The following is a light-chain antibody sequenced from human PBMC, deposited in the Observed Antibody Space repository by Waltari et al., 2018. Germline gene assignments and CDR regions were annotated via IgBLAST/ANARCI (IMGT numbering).Light chain of an antibody. CDR3: QNHERLPAT. CDR2: AAS. V-gene: IGKV3-20*01. J-gene: IGKJ1*01. Sequence: EVVLTPSPGTLSLSPGERATLSCRASPSFNKYLAWYQQRPGQAPRLLIYAASTRATGGPDRFSGSGFGTDFSLTISRLEPEDFAVYFCQNHERLPATFGQGTKVEIK. CDR1: PSFNKY.